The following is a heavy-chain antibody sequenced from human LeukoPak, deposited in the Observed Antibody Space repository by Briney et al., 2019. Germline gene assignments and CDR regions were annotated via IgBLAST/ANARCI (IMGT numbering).Heavy chain of an antibody. V-gene: IGHV4-39*07. D-gene: IGHD6-13*01. J-gene: IGHJ5*02. Sequence: PSETLSLTCTVSGASISSSSYYWGWIRQPPGEGLEYIGGIYYSGITYYNPSLKSRVTISVDTSKNQFSLKLSSVTAADTAAYYCARGSSRFDPWGQGTLVTVSS. CDR1: GASISSSSYY. CDR3: ARGSSRFDP. CDR2: IYYSGIT.